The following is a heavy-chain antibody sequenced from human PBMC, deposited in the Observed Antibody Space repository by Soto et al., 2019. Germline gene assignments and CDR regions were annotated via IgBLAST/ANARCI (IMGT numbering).Heavy chain of an antibody. V-gene: IGHV4-39*01. J-gene: IGHJ5*02. Sequence: SETLSLTCTVSGGSISSSSYYWGWIRQPPGKGLEWIGSIYYSGSTYYNPSLKSRVTISVDASKNQFSLKLSSVTAADTAVYYCARSCSSTSCYAGGWFDPWGQGTLVTVSS. CDR3: ARSCSSTSCYAGGWFDP. CDR1: GGSISSSSYY. D-gene: IGHD2-2*01. CDR2: IYYSGST.